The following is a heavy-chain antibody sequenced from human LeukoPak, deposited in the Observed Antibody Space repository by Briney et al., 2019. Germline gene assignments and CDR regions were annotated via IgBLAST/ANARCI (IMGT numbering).Heavy chain of an antibody. Sequence: PGGSLRPSCAPSAFTFSGYSMNWVRHAPGKGLEWVSSISTYNSYIYYADSVKGRFTVSTDNAKNSLYLQLNSLRADDTAVYYCARDQGGERWFDPWGQGTLVTVSS. CDR2: ISTYNSYI. V-gene: IGHV3-21*01. D-gene: IGHD1-26*01. CDR3: ARDQGGERWFDP. J-gene: IGHJ5*02. CDR1: AFTFSGYS.